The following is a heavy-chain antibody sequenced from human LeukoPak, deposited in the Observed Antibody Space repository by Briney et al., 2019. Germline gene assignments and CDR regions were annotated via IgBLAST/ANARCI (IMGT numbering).Heavy chain of an antibody. CDR2: ISSSSYI. CDR1: GFTFSSYS. J-gene: IGHJ4*02. CDR3: ARDRGYGSGSYLDY. D-gene: IGHD3-10*01. V-gene: IGHV3-21*01. Sequence: GGPLRLSCAASGFTFSSYSMNWVRQAPGKGLEWVSSISSSSYIYYADSVKGRFTISRDNAKNSLYLQMNSLRAEDTAVYYCARDRGYGSGSYLDYWGQGTLVTVSS.